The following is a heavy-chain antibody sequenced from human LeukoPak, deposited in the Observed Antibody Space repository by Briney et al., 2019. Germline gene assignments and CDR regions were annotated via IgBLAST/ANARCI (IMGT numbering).Heavy chain of an antibody. J-gene: IGHJ5*02. Sequence: SETLSLTCTVSGGSLSDSTYYWAWIRQPPGKGLEWIGSIYYSGTTHYSPSLESRVTISIDTSKNQFSLKLASVTAADTAIYYCAKGAGGFSYYNWFDPWGQGTLVTVSS. CDR2: IYYSGTT. V-gene: IGHV4-39*07. CDR3: AKGAGGFSYYNWFDP. D-gene: IGHD5-18*01. CDR1: GGSLSDSTYY.